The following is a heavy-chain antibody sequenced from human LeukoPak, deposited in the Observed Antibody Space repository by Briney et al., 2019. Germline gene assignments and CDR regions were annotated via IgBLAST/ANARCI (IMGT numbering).Heavy chain of an antibody. Sequence: PSETLSLTCAVSGESFSGGGYYWNWIRQPPGKGLEWIVYVYYSGSTNYNPSLKSRVTISVETSKNQFSLKLRSVTAAAAAVYYCARGAAVVVAPMVLWGQGSLVTVSS. V-gene: IGHV4-61*08. CDR3: ARGAAVVVAPMVL. D-gene: IGHD2-15*01. CDR2: VYYSGST. J-gene: IGHJ4*02. CDR1: GESFSGGGYY.